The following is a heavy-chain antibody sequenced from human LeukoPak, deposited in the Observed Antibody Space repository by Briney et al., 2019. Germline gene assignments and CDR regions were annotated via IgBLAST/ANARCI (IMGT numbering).Heavy chain of an antibody. CDR2: IKTKTDGGTT. CDR3: TTGTWIQLWLADY. J-gene: IGHJ4*02. Sequence: GGSLRLSCTVLDSAFRNAGMSWFRQAPGKGLEWVGHIKTKTDGGTTDYAAPVKGRFTISRDDSKNTLYLQMNSLKTEDTALYYCTTGTWIQLWLADYWGQGTLVTVSS. V-gene: IGHV3-15*01. D-gene: IGHD5-18*01. CDR1: DSAFRNAG.